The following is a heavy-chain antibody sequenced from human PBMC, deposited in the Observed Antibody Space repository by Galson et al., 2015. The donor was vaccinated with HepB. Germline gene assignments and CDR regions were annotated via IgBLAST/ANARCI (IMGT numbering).Heavy chain of an antibody. J-gene: IGHJ2*01. Sequence: ETLSLTCVVSGGSINNNYWSWLRQSPGKGLEWIGYIYYTGSTNYNPSLKSRVSMSVDTTKNQFSLNPRSVTAADTAVYFCAGHLRFYFDVWGRGTLVAVSS. CDR1: GGSINNNY. V-gene: IGHV4-59*08. CDR3: AGHLRFYFDV. D-gene: IGHD5-24*01. CDR2: IYYTGST.